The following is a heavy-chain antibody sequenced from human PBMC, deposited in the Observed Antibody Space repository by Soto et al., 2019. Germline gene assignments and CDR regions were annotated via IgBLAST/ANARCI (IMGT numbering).Heavy chain of an antibody. CDR2: IYYSGST. Sequence: SETLSLTCTVSGGSISSGGYYWSWIRQHPGKGLEWIGYIYYSGSTYYNPSLKSLVTISVDTSKNQFSLKLSSVTAADTAVYYCARCPRVVVPAAISTPPPGGPNYFDYWGQGTLVTVSS. V-gene: IGHV4-31*01. D-gene: IGHD2-2*01. CDR1: GGSISSGGYY. J-gene: IGHJ4*02. CDR3: ARCPRVVVPAAISTPPPGGPNYFDY.